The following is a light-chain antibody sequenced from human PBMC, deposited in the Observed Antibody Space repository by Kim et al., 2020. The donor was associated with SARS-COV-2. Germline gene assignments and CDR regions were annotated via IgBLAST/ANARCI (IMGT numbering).Light chain of an antibody. V-gene: IGLV3-1*01. Sequence: SYELTQPPSVSVSPGQTASITCSGDKLGDKYACWYQQKPGQSPVLVIYQDSKRPSGIPERFSGSNSCNTATLTISGTQAMDEADYYCQAWDSSTEVFGGG. J-gene: IGLJ3*02. CDR3: QAWDSSTEV. CDR1: KLGDKY. CDR2: QDS.